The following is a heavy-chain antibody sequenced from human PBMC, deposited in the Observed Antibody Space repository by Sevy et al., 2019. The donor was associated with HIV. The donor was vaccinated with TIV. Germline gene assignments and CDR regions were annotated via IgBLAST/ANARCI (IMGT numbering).Heavy chain of an antibody. CDR2: IKHDGSVT. CDR1: GFTFSNYW. V-gene: IGHV3-7*01. J-gene: IGHJ6*02. CDR3: ARGGPLVDGTLIPWGMDV. Sequence: GGSLRLSCAASGFTFSNYWMNWVRHAPGKGLEWVANIKHDGSVTYYADSVKGLFTLSRDDIKNSLSLQMNSLRAEDTAVYYCARGGPLVDGTLIPWGMDVWGQGTTVTVSS. D-gene: IGHD1-7*01.